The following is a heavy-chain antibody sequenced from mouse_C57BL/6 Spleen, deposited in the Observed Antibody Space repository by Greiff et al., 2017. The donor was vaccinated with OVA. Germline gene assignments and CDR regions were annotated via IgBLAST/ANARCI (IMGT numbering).Heavy chain of an antibody. CDR3: ARSPLYYGSLYYFDY. CDR1: GYTFTSSW. CDR2: IDPSDSYT. D-gene: IGHD1-1*01. Sequence: QVQLQQPGAELVMPGASVKLSCKASGYTFTSSWMHWVKQRPGQGLEWIGEIDPSDSYTNYNQKFKGKSTLTVDKSSSTAYMQLSSLTSEDSAVYYCARSPLYYGSLYYFDYWGQGTTLTVSS. J-gene: IGHJ2*01. V-gene: IGHV1-69*01.